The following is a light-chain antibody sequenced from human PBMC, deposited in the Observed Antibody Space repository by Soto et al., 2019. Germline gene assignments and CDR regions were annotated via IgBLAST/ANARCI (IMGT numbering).Light chain of an antibody. CDR3: MQGTHWIT. CDR2: NVS. V-gene: IGKV2-30*01. CDR1: QSLVYSDGNTY. J-gene: IGKJ5*01. Sequence: DVVMTQSPLSLPVTLGQPASISCRSSQSLVYSDGNTYLNWFQQRPGQSPRRLIYNVSNRDSGVTDRFSGSGSGTDFTLKISRVEAEDVGVYYCMQGTHWITFGQGTRLEIK.